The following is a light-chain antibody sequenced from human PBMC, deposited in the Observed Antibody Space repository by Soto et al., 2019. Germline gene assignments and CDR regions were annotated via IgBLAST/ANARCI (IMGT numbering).Light chain of an antibody. CDR2: NNN. Sequence: QPVLTQPPSASGTPGQRVTISCSGSSSNIGSYTVNWYQQLPGTTPKLLIYNNNERPSGVPDRFSGSKSGTSASLAISGLQSEDEADYYCAAWDDSLNGMVFGGGTKVTVL. V-gene: IGLV1-44*01. CDR3: AAWDDSLNGMV. CDR1: SSNIGSYT. J-gene: IGLJ2*01.